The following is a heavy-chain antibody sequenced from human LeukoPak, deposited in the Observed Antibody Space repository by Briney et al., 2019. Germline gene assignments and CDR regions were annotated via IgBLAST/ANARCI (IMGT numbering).Heavy chain of an antibody. CDR3: AKDAGYGDYSYYFDY. CDR1: GFTFDDYA. Sequence: PGGSLRLSCAASGFTFDDYAMHWLRQAPGKGLEWVSGISWNSGSIGYADSVKGRFTISRDNAKNSLYLQMNSLRAQDTALYYCAKDAGYGDYSYYFDYWGQGTLVTVSS. V-gene: IGHV3-9*01. CDR2: ISWNSGSI. J-gene: IGHJ4*02. D-gene: IGHD4-17*01.